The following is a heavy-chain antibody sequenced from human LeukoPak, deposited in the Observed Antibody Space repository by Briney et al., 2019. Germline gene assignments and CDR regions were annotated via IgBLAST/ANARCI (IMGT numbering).Heavy chain of an antibody. CDR3: ARGRTGY. V-gene: IGHV4-59*11. CDR2: ISYSGST. D-gene: IGHD1-1*01. CDR1: GGSISSHY. Sequence: SETLSLTCTVSGGSISSHYWSWIRQPPGKGLEWISYISYSGSTNYNPSLKSRVTMSIDTSKNQFSLRLSSVTAADTAGYYCARGRTGYWGQGTLVTVCS. J-gene: IGHJ4*02.